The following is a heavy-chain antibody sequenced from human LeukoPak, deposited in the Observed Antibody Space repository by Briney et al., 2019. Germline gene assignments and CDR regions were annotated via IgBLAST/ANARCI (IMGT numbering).Heavy chain of an antibody. J-gene: IGHJ6*02. D-gene: IGHD4-23*01. Sequence: GGSLRLSCAASGFTFSSYSMNWVRQAPGKGLEWVSYISSSSSTIYHADSVKGRFTISRDNAKNSLYLQMNSLRDEDTAVYYCARVQPPPTVVTPRYYYYGMDVWGQGTTVTVSS. CDR1: GFTFSSYS. CDR2: ISSSSSTI. V-gene: IGHV3-48*02. CDR3: ARVQPPPTVVTPRYYYYGMDV.